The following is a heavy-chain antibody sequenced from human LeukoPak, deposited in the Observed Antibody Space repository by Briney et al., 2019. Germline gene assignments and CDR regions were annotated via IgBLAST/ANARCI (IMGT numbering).Heavy chain of an antibody. J-gene: IGHJ4*02. V-gene: IGHV3-21*01. CDR3: VRDMGRESIFDY. CDR2: ISKGSGYI. D-gene: IGHD3-10*01. CDR1: GFTFSSYE. Sequence: GGSLRLSCAASGFTFSSYEMNWVRQAPGQGLEWVSSISKGSGYIYYTDSVKGRFTISRDNAENSLFLQMNSLRVDDTAVYYCVRDMGRESIFDYWGQGTLVTVSS.